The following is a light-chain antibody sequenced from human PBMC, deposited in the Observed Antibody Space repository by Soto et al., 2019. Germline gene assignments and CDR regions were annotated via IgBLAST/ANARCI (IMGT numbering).Light chain of an antibody. J-gene: IGKJ4*01. Sequence: SVLTQSPGTLSLSPGERATLSCRASQRVPTKYLAWFQQKPGQAPRLLMNDVSTRVTGFPDRFSGSGSETDFTLTIRRLEPEDFAVYYWQRYGDSPSFGGGTKVEMK. CDR1: QRVPTKY. CDR3: QRYGDSPS. V-gene: IGKV3-20*01. CDR2: DVS.